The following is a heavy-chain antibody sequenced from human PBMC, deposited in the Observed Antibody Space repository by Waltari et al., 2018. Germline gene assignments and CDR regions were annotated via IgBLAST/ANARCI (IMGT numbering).Heavy chain of an antibody. CDR1: GFSLRSSAVG. D-gene: IGHD6-19*01. CDR2: IYWNGEK. CDR3: AHRPPVAASGPYFDY. Sequence: QITLKESGPTLVKPTETLRLTCTFSGFSLRSSAVGMGWIRQPPGKALEWLAIIYWNGEKRYSPSLKSRLTVTKDTSKNQVVLTMTNMDPVDTATYYCAHRPPVAASGPYFDYWGQGTLVTVSS. V-gene: IGHV2-5*01. J-gene: IGHJ4*02.